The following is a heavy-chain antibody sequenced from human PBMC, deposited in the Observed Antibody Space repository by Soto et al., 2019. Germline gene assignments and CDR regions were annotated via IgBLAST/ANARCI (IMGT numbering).Heavy chain of an antibody. D-gene: IGHD3-22*01. Sequence: GGSLRLSCAASGFTFSSYAMSWVRQAPGKGLEWVSAISGSGGSTYYADSVKGRFTISRDNYKNTLYLQMNSLRAEDTAVYYCAKDFPDYYDSSGYLPRNFDYWGQGTLVTVSS. V-gene: IGHV3-23*01. J-gene: IGHJ4*02. CDR2: ISGSGGST. CDR1: GFTFSSYA. CDR3: AKDFPDYYDSSGYLPRNFDY.